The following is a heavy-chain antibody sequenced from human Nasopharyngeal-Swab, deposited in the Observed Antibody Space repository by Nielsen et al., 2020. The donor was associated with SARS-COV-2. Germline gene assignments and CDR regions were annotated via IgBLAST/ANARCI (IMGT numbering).Heavy chain of an antibody. D-gene: IGHD3-16*02. CDR2: ISTDNGNT. CDR1: GYTFTSYV. J-gene: IGHJ6*02. V-gene: IGHV1-18*01. Sequence: SVKVSCKASGYTFTSYVISWVRQAPGQGLEWMGWISTDNGNTHYAQKLQGRVTMTTDTPTRTAYMELRSLSSDDTAVYYCARDRGRYDYVWVSYRPYYYYGMDVWGQGTTVTVSS. CDR3: ARDRGRYDYVWVSYRPYYYYGMDV.